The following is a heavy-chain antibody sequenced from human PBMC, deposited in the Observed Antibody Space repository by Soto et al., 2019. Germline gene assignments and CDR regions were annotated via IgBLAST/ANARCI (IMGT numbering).Heavy chain of an antibody. D-gene: IGHD3-3*01. CDR1: VFTFSSYS. CDR2: ISSSSSTI. J-gene: IGHJ4*02. V-gene: IGHV3-48*02. CDR3: ARVGFWSGYWALDY. Sequence: PWWSLRLSCSASVFTFSSYSMNWFRQAPGKGLEWVSYISSSSSTIYYADSVRGRFTISRDNAKNSLYLQMNSLRDEDTAVYYCARVGFWSGYWALDYWGQGTLVTVSS.